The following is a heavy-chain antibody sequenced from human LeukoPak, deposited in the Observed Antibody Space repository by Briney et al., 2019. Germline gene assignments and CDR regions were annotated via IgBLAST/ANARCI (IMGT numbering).Heavy chain of an antibody. CDR1: GLLFSNYW. D-gene: IGHD5-18*01. CDR3: ARGGYSYGAFDY. Sequence: GGSLRLSCEVSGLLFSNYWMTWVRQAPGKGLERVANIKPDGSEVHYVDSVKGRFTISRDNAKNMLYLQMNSLRAEDTAVYYCARGGYSYGAFDYWGQGTLVTVSS. J-gene: IGHJ4*02. CDR2: IKPDGSEV. V-gene: IGHV3-7*01.